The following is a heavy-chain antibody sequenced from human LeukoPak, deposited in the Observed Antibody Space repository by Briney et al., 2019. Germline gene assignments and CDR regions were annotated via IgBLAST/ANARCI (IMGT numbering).Heavy chain of an antibody. CDR1: GGSFSPYY. D-gene: IGHD2-21*02. CDR2: INHSGST. Sequence: SETLSLTCAVYGGSFSPYYWSWIRQPPGKGLEWIGEINHSGSTNYNPSPKSRVTISVDTSKNQFSLKLSSVTAADTAVYYCARGGFYCGGDCYVDYWGQGTLVTVSS. V-gene: IGHV4-34*01. CDR3: ARGGFYCGGDCYVDY. J-gene: IGHJ4*02.